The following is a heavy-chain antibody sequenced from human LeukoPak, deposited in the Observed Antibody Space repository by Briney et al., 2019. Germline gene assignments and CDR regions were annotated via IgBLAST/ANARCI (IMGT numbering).Heavy chain of an antibody. CDR1: GGSVSSGGYY. J-gene: IGHJ4*02. CDR3: ARATYYYDSSGSYVGYYFDY. V-gene: IGHV4-61*08. D-gene: IGHD3-22*01. CDR2: IYYSGST. Sequence: PSETLSLTCTVSGGSVSSGGYYWSWIRQPPGKGLEWIGYIYYSGSTTYNPSLKSRVTISVDTSKNQFSLKLSSVTAADTAVYYCARATYYYDSSGSYVGYYFDYWGQGTLVTVSS.